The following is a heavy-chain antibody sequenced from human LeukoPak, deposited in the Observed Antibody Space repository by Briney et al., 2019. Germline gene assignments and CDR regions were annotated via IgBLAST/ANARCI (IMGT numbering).Heavy chain of an antibody. V-gene: IGHV3-21*01. CDR1: GFTFISYS. D-gene: IGHD6-19*01. CDR3: ARVSLGGWPINDAFDI. Sequence: PGGSLRLSCAASGFTFISYSMNWVRQAPGKGLEWVSSISSSSSYIYYADSVKGRFTISRDNAKNSLYLQMNSLRAEDTAVYYCARVSLGGWPINDAFDIWGQGTMVTVSS. J-gene: IGHJ3*02. CDR2: ISSSSSYI.